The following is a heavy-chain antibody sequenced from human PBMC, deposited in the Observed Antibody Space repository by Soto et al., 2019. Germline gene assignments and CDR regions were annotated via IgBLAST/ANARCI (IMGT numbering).Heavy chain of an antibody. CDR3: PKHLEYNPSDGMDV. CDR2: ISYDGSDE. Sequence: GGSLRLSCAASGFTFRSFGMHWVRQAPGKGLEWVALISYDGSDEYYADSVKGRFTVSRDNSKNTLYQQMNNLQVEDTAIYYCPKHLEYNPSDGMDVWGQGTTVTVSS. V-gene: IGHV3-30*18. D-gene: IGHD1-20*01. J-gene: IGHJ6*02. CDR1: GFTFRSFG.